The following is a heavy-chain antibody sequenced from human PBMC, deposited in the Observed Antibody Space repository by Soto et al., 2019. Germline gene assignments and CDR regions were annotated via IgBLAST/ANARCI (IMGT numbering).Heavy chain of an antibody. D-gene: IGHD5-18*01. V-gene: IGHV3-66*01. J-gene: IGHJ6*02. Sequence: EVQLVESGGGLVQPGGSLRLSCAASGFTVSSNYMSWVRQAPGKGLEWVSVIYNGGSTYYADSVKGRFTISRDNSKNTLYLQMSSLRAEDTGVYYCAREYSYGYYYYYAMDVWGQGTTVTVSS. CDR1: GFTVSSNY. CDR2: IYNGGST. CDR3: AREYSYGYYYYYAMDV.